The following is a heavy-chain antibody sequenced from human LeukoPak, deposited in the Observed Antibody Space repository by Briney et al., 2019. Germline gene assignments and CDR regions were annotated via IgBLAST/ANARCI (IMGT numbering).Heavy chain of an antibody. J-gene: IGHJ3*02. Sequence: SETLSLTCTVSGGSNSSGGYYWSWIRQHPGKGLEWIGYIYYSGSTYYNPSLKSRVTISVDTSKNQFSLKLSSVTAADTAVYYCARDMVVTAHDAFDIWGQGTMVTVSS. CDR1: GGSNSSGGYY. CDR2: IYYSGST. CDR3: ARDMVVTAHDAFDI. D-gene: IGHD2-21*02. V-gene: IGHV4-31*03.